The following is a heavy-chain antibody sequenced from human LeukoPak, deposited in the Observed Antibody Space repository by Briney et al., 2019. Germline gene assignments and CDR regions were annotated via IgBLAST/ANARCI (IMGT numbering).Heavy chain of an antibody. V-gene: IGHV3-23*01. D-gene: IGHD3-10*01. Sequence: GGSLRLSCAASGFTFNSYAMSWVRQAPGKGLEWVSAISGSGGSTYYADSVKGRFTISRDNSKNTLYLQMNSLRAEDTAVYYCAKDLIYGSGSYYRNDYWGQGTLVTVSS. CDR2: ISGSGGST. CDR1: GFTFNSYA. CDR3: AKDLIYGSGSYYRNDY. J-gene: IGHJ4*02.